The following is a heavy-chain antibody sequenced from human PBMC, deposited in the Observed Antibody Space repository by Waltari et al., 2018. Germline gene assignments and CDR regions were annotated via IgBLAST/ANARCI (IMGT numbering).Heavy chain of an antibody. CDR2: IKQSGST. J-gene: IGHJ5*02. Sequence: QVQLQQWGAGLLQPSETLSLTCAVYGGSFRGYYWSWIRQPPGKGLEWIGEIKQSGSTNYNPSLKSRVTISVDTSKNQFSLKLSSVTAADTAVYYWARGGPTRTYYYGSGSYRNWFDPWGQGTLVTVSS. CDR3: ARGGPTRTYYYGSGSYRNWFDP. CDR1: GGSFRGYY. D-gene: IGHD3-10*01. V-gene: IGHV4-34*01.